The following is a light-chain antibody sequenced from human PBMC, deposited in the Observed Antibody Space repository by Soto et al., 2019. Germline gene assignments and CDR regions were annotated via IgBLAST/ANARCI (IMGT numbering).Light chain of an antibody. J-gene: IGKJ4*01. CDR3: QQRSGWPPLT. Sequence: EIVLTQSPATLSLSPGERATLSCRASQSVTDFLAWYQQKPGQAPRLLIYDASNRATGVPARFSGSGSGTDFTLTISSLEPEDSAFYYCQQRSGWPPLTFGGGTKVAIK. CDR1: QSVTDF. CDR2: DAS. V-gene: IGKV3-11*01.